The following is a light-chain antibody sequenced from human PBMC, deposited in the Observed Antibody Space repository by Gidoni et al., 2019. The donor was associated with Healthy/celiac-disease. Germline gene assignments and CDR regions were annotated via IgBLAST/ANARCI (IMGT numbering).Light chain of an antibody. CDR2: AAS. J-gene: IGKJ4*01. CDR1: QGISSY. CDR3: QQYYSYPPFT. Sequence: AIRITQSPSSLSASTGDRVTITCRASQGISSYLAWYQPKPGKAPKLLIYAASTLQSGVPSRFSGSGSGTDFTLTISCLQSEDFATYYCQQYYSYPPFTFGGGTKVEIK. V-gene: IGKV1-8*01.